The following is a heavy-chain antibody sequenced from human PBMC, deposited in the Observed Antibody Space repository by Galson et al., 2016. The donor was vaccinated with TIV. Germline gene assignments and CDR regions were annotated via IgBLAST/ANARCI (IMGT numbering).Heavy chain of an antibody. CDR3: ARWADSGSYYEYFHH. Sequence: TLSLTCNVSGGSISSGGNYWSWIRQHPGKGLEWIGYIYKRDSYNSGSTYYNPSLKNRVSISVDTSKHHFSLRLSSVTAADTAVYYCARWADSGSYYEYFHHWGQGTLVTVSS. D-gene: IGHD1-26*01. V-gene: IGHV4-31*03. J-gene: IGHJ1*01. CDR1: GGSISSGGNY. CDR2: IYKRDSYNSGST.